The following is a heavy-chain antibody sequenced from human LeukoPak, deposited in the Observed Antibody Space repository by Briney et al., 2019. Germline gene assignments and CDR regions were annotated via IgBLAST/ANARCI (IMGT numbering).Heavy chain of an antibody. CDR3: ASRMVRGDYYFDY. CDR2: IYHGGTT. J-gene: IGHJ4*02. CDR1: GGSITSSHW. V-gene: IGHV4-4*02. D-gene: IGHD3-10*01. Sequence: PSETLSLTCAVSGGSITSSHWWSWARQPPGKGLEWIGEIYHGGTTNYNPSLRSRVTMSVDKSKNQFYLKVSSVTAADTAVYYCASRMVRGDYYFDYWGQGTLVTVSS.